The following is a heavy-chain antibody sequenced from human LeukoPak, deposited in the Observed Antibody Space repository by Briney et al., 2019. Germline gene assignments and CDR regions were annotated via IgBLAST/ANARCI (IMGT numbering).Heavy chain of an antibody. V-gene: IGHV1-69*13. CDR3: ASTALDKYSSSWPIDY. J-gene: IGHJ4*02. D-gene: IGHD6-13*01. CDR1: GGTFSSYA. Sequence: ASVKVSCKASGGTFSSYAIRWVRQAPGQGLEWMGGIIPIFGTANYAQKFQGRVTITADESTSTAYMELSSLRSEDTAVYYCASTALDKYSSSWPIDYWGQGTLVTASS. CDR2: IIPIFGTA.